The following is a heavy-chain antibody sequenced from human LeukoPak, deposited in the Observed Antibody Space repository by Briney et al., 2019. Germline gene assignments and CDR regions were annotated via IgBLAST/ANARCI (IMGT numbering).Heavy chain of an antibody. D-gene: IGHD6-19*01. CDR2: IVVGSGNT. CDR3: AADRDSSGPFDY. V-gene: IGHV1-58*01. Sequence: TSVKVSFKASGFTFTSSAVRWVRQARGQRLEWIGWIVVGSGNTNYAQKFQERVTITRDMSTSTAYMELSSLRSEDTAVYYCAADRDSSGPFDYWGQGTLVTVSS. J-gene: IGHJ4*02. CDR1: GFTFTSSA.